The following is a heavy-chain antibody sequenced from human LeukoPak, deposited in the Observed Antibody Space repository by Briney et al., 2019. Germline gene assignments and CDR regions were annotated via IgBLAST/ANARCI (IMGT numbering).Heavy chain of an antibody. CDR3: ARWNHGFHWFDP. D-gene: IGHD1-14*01. Sequence: PSETLSLTCTVSGDSISSYYWSWIRQPPGKGLEWIGYIYYSGSTNYNPSLKSRVTISVDTSKNQFSLKLSSVTAADTAVYYCARWNHGFHWFDPWGQGTLVTVSS. CDR2: IYYSGST. CDR1: GDSISSYY. V-gene: IGHV4-59*01. J-gene: IGHJ5*02.